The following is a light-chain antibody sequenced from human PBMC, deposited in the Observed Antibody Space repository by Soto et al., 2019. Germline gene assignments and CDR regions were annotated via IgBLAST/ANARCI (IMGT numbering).Light chain of an antibody. Sequence: QSALTQPASVSGSPGQSITISCSGTRSDIGSYNYVAWYQQFPGKTPKILIYGVSNRPSGVSSRFSGSKSGNTASLTISGLQAEDEADYYCISYTGSSTSYVVGSGTKVTVL. CDR1: RSDIGSYNY. V-gene: IGLV2-14*01. CDR2: GVS. J-gene: IGLJ1*01. CDR3: ISYTGSSTSYV.